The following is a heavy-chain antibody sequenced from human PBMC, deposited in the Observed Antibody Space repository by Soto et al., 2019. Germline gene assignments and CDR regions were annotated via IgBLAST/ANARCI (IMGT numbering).Heavy chain of an antibody. V-gene: IGHV4-39*01. CDR2: IYDSGST. CDR3: ASRVVPAAMAYYYYGMDV. J-gene: IGHJ6*02. D-gene: IGHD2-2*01. CDR1: GGSIRSGSYY. Sequence: SETLSLTCIVSGGSIRSGSYYWGWIRQPPGKGLEWIGSIYDSGSTYYNVSLKSRVTIEVDTSKSQFSLKLSSVTAADTAVYYCASRVVPAAMAYYYYGMDVWGQGTTVTVSS.